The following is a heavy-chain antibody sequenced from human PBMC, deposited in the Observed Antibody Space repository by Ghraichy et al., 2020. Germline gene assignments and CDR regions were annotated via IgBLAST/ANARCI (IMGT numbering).Heavy chain of an antibody. V-gene: IGHV4-34*01. D-gene: IGHD3-10*01. J-gene: IGHJ4*02. Sequence: SETLSLTCAVYGGSFSGYYWSWIRQPPGKGLEWIGEIDHSGSSNYNPSLESRVTISVDTSKNQFSLNLSSVTAADTAVYHCARVAYYFGSGRFDSWGQGTLVTVSS. CDR2: IDHSGSS. CDR1: GGSFSGYY. CDR3: ARVAYYFGSGRFDS.